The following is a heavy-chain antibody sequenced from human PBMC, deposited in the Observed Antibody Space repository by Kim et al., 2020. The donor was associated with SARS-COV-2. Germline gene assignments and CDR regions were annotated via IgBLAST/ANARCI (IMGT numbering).Heavy chain of an antibody. Sequence: GGSLRLSCAASGFTFSSYWMSWVRQAPGKGLEWVAHMNQDGSQKNYMGSVGGRFTISRDNAKNSLYLQMSSLRAEDTAVYYCAREILVGDSYLDPWGQGTRVTLSS. J-gene: IGHJ5*02. D-gene: IGHD1-26*01. CDR2: MNQDGSQK. V-gene: IGHV3-7*01. CDR3: AREILVGDSYLDP. CDR1: GFTFSSYW.